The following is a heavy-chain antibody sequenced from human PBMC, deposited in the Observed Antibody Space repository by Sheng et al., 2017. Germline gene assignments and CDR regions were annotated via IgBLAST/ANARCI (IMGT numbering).Heavy chain of an antibody. V-gene: IGHV4-34*01. J-gene: IGHJ4*02. D-gene: IGHD5-18*01. Sequence: VQLQQWGAGLLKPSETLSLTCAVYGGSFSGYYWSWIRQPPGKGLEWIGEINHSGSTNYNPSLKSRVTISVDTSKNQFSLKLSSVTAADTAVYYCARGRTLGYSYGYDYWGQGTLVTVSS. CDR3: ARGRTLGYSYGYDY. CDR1: GGSFSGYY. CDR2: INHSGST.